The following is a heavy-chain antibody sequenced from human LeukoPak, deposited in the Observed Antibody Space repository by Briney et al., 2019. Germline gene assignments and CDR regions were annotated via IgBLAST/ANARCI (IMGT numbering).Heavy chain of an antibody. D-gene: IGHD3-22*01. V-gene: IGHV1-69*05. J-gene: IGHJ5*02. CDR2: IIPIFGTA. CDR3: ASSYYDSSGYSIWFDP. Sequence: ASVKVSCKASGYSFTSYGISWVRQAPGQGLEWMGGIIPIFGTANYAQKFQGRVTITTDESTSTAYMELSSLRSEDTAVYYCASSYYDSSGYSIWFDPWGQGTLVTVSS. CDR1: GYSFTSYG.